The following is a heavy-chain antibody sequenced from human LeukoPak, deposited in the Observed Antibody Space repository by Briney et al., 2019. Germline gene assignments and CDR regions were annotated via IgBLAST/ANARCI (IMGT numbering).Heavy chain of an antibody. CDR1: GGSISSYY. V-gene: IGHV4-59*01. Sequence: SETLSLTCTVSGGSISSYYWSWIRQPPGKGLEWIGYIYYSGSTNYNPSLKSRVTISVDTPKNQFSLKLSSVTAADTAVYYCARGVYGSGTYYFDYWGQGTLVTVSS. D-gene: IGHD3-10*01. CDR2: IYYSGST. CDR3: ARGVYGSGTYYFDY. J-gene: IGHJ4*02.